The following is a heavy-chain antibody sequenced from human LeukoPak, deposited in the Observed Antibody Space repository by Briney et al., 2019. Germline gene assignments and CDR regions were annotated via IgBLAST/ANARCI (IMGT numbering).Heavy chain of an antibody. CDR3: ATELRYFDWLSPIDY. J-gene: IGHJ4*02. D-gene: IGHD3-9*01. V-gene: IGHV1-24*01. CDR2: FDPEDGET. Sequence: GASVKVSCKVSGYTLTELSMHWVRQAPGKGLEWMGGFDPEDGETIYAQKFQGRVTMTEDTSTDTAYMELSSLRSEDTAVYYCATELRYFDWLSPIDYWGQGTLLTVSS. CDR1: GYTLTELS.